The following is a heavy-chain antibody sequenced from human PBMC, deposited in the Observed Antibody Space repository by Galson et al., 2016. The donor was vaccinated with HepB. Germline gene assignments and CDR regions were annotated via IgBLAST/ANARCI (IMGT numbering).Heavy chain of an antibody. V-gene: IGHV3-33*08. CDR2: ISYDGNNR. CDR1: GFTFNNYG. Sequence: SLRLSCATSGFTFNNYGINWVRQAPGKGLEWVAVISYDGNNRHCADAVKGRFTISRDSYTNTVYLQMNSLRADDTAVYFCARDRGLLHYYYGMDVWGQGTTVTVSS. D-gene: IGHD4-17*01. CDR3: ARDRGLLHYYYGMDV. J-gene: IGHJ6*02.